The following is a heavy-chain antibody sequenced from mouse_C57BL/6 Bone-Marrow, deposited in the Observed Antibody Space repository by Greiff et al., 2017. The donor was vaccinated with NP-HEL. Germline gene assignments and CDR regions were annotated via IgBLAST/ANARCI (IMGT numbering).Heavy chain of an antibody. J-gene: IGHJ4*01. CDR1: GYTFTDYE. CDR2: IDPETGGT. D-gene: IGHD2-3*01. V-gene: IGHV1-15*01. CDR3: TRWLLRRGAMDY. Sequence: VKLQESGAELVRPGASVTLSCKASGYTFTDYEMHWVKQTPVHGLEWIGAIDPETGGTAYNQKFKGKAILTADKSSSTAYMELRSLTSEDSAVYYCTRWLLRRGAMDYWGQGTSVTVSS.